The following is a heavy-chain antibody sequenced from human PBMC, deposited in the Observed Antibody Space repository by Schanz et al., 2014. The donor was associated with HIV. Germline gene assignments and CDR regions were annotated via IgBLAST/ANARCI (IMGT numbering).Heavy chain of an antibody. V-gene: IGHV3-30*18. D-gene: IGHD3-22*01. J-gene: IGHJ6*02. CDR2: ISYDGRNK. CDR3: AKDGNLYDSRYRGKGNYYHYYGMDV. CDR1: GFSFDTFG. Sequence: VQLVESGGGVVKPGGSLRLSCAGSGFSFDTFGIHWVRQAPGKGLEWLAVISYDGRNKKFANSVKGRFTISRDNSKNTLYLQVKRLRTEDTAVYFCAKDGNLYDSRYRGKGNYYHYYGMDVWGQGTTVTVS.